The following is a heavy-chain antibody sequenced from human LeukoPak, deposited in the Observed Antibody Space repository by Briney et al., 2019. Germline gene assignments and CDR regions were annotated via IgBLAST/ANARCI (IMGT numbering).Heavy chain of an antibody. CDR2: ISGSGGST. CDR1: GFTFSSYA. J-gene: IGHJ4*02. Sequence: PGGSLRLSCAASGFTFSSYAMSWVRQAPGKGLEWVSAISGSGGSTYYADSVKGRFTISRDNSKNTLYLQMNSLRAEDTAVYYCARQELNYDLLTGTDRSYFDYWGQGTLVTVSS. CDR3: ARQELNYDLLTGTDRSYFDY. D-gene: IGHD3-9*01. V-gene: IGHV3-23*01.